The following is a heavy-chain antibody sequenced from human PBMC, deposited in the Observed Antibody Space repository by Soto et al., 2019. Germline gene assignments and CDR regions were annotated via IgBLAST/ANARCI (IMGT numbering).Heavy chain of an antibody. CDR1: GFTFSSYS. CDR2: ISSSSSYI. Sequence: PGGSLRLSCAASGFTFSSYSMNWVRQAPGKGLEWVSSISSSSSYIYYADSVKGRFTISRDNAKNSLYLQMNSLRAEDTAVYYCASRPLASYGLNWFDPWGQGTLVTVSS. CDR3: ASRPLASYGLNWFDP. D-gene: IGHD5-18*01. V-gene: IGHV3-21*01. J-gene: IGHJ5*02.